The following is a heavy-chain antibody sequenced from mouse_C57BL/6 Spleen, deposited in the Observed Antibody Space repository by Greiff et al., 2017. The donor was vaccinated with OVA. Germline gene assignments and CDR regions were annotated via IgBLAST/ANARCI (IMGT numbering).Heavy chain of an antibody. V-gene: IGHV7-3*01. CDR1: GFTFTDYY. CDR2: IRNKANGYTT. CDR3: ARFYNWYFDV. D-gene: IGHD2-1*01. Sequence: DVKLVESGGGLVQPGGSLRLSCAASGFTFTDYYMSWVRQPPGKALEWLGFIRNKANGYTTEYSASVKGWFTISRDNSQSILYLQMNALRAEDSATYYCARFYNWYFDVWGTGTTVTVSS. J-gene: IGHJ1*03.